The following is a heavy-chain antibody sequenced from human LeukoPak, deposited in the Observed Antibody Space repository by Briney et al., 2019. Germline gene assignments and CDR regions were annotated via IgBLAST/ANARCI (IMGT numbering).Heavy chain of an antibody. D-gene: IGHD4-23*01. CDR1: GFTFSNYG. CDR2: IWYDGSKK. CDR3: AREGPRGNSQFDY. V-gene: IGHV3-33*01. Sequence: GGSLRLSCVASGFTFSNYGMHWVRQIPGKGLGWVALIWYDGSKKYYLDSVKGRFTISRDNSKNTLYLQMNSLRAEDTAIYYCAREGPRGNSQFDYWGQGTLVTVSS. J-gene: IGHJ4*02.